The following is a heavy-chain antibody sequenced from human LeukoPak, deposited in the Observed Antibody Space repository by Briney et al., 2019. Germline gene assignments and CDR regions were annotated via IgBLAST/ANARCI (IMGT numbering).Heavy chain of an antibody. V-gene: IGHV3-7*01. CDR2: IKQDGSEK. Sequence: PGGSLRLSCAASGFTFSSYWMSWVRQAPGKGLEWVANIKQDGSEKYYVDSVKGRFTISRDNAKNSLYLQMNGLRAEDTAVYYCARDIEAAGLFLDYWGQGTLVTVSS. CDR1: GFTFSSYW. CDR3: ARDIEAAGLFLDY. D-gene: IGHD6-13*01. J-gene: IGHJ4*02.